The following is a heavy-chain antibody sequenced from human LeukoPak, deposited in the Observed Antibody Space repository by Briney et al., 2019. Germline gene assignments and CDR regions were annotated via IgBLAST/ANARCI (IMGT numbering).Heavy chain of an antibody. CDR3: PRGHDCYNLEHFDY. D-gene: IGHD5-24*01. CDR2: ITGSTKYI. Sequence: GGSLRLSCAASGFTFNTYTMNWVRQAPGKGLEWVSAITGSTKYIPSNIYYADAVLGRFTISRDDAKNSLYLQMNSLTAEDTAVYYCPRGHDCYNLEHFDYWGQGTLVTVSS. J-gene: IGHJ4*02. V-gene: IGHV3-21*01. CDR1: GFTFNTYT.